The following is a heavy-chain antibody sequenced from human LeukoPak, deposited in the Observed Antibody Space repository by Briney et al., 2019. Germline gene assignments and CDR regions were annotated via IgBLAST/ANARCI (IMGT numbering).Heavy chain of an antibody. D-gene: IGHD5-24*01. CDR2: IIPILGIA. CDR1: GGTFSSYT. V-gene: IGHV1-69*02. CDR3: ASGRDGYSYYFDY. J-gene: IGHJ4*02. Sequence: GASVKVSCKASGGTFSSYTISWVRQAPGQGLEWMGRIIPILGIANYAQKFQGRVTITTDESTRTAYMELSSLRSEDTAVYYCASGRDGYSYYFDYWGQGTLVTVSS.